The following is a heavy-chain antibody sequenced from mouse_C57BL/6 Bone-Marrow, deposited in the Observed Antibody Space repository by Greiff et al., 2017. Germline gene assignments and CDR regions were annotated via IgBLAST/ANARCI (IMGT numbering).Heavy chain of an antibody. Sequence: QVQLQQPGAELVRPGPSVKLSCKASGYTFTSYWMHWVKQRPGQGLEWIGVIDPSDSYTNYNQKFKGKATLTVDTSSSTAYMQLSRLTSEDSAVYYCARANYYSNLDYWGQGTTLTVSS. J-gene: IGHJ2*01. CDR3: ARANYYSNLDY. CDR2: IDPSDSYT. CDR1: GYTFTSYW. D-gene: IGHD2-5*01. V-gene: IGHV1-59*01.